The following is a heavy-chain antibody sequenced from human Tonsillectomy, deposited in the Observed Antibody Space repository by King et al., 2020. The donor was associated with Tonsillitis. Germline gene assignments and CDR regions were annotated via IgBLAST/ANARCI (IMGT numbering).Heavy chain of an antibody. J-gene: IGHJ4*02. V-gene: IGHV4-31*01. CDR2: ISYSGST. D-gene: IGHD2-2*01. CDR1: GGSITSDGYY. CDR3: ARAYRTSTWNS. Sequence: QLQESGPGLVKPSQTLSLTCTVSGGSITSDGYYCSWIRQHPGKGLEWIGYISYSGSTYYNPSLKSQVIISVDTSKNQFTLRLISVTAADTAVYFCARAYRTSTWNSWGQGTLVTVSS.